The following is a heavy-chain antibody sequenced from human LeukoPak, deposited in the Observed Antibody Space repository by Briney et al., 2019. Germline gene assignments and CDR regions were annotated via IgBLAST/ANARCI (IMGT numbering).Heavy chain of an antibody. Sequence: SVKVSCTASGGAFSSYFISWVRQAPGQGLEWVGRVIPTLGIANYAQSFQGRVTITADKSTGTAYMELSSLRSEDTAVYYCAREYGGAYSYGYYYWGQGTPVSVSS. CDR3: AREYGGAYSYGYYY. V-gene: IGHV1-69*04. CDR2: VIPTLGIA. CDR1: GGAFSSYF. D-gene: IGHD5-18*01. J-gene: IGHJ4*02.